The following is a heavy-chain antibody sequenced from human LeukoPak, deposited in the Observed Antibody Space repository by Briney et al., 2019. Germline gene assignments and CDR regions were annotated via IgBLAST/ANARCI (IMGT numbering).Heavy chain of an antibody. D-gene: IGHD4-11*01. J-gene: IGHJ4*02. CDR3: ARDAIVRDYSNSDY. CDR2: INPNSAGT. V-gene: IGHV1-2*02. CDR1: GYTFTGYY. Sequence: ASVKVSCQASGYTFTGYYIHWVRQAPGQGLEWMGWINPNSAGTNYAQKFQGRVTMTSDTSINTAYMALSRLTSDDTAVYYCARDAIVRDYSNSDYWGQGTLVTVSS.